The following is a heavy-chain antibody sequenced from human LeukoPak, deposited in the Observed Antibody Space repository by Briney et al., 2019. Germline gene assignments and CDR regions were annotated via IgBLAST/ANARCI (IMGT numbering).Heavy chain of an antibody. CDR1: GGSFSGYY. V-gene: IGHV4-34*01. CDR2: INHSGST. CDR3: ARTSEDGYNLRDSLYYFDY. Sequence: PSETLSLTCAVYGGSFSGYYWSWIRQPPGKGLEWIGEINHSGSTNYNPSLKSRVTISVDTSKNQFSLKLSSVTAADTAVYYCARTSEDGYNLRDSLYYFDYWGQGTLVTVSS. J-gene: IGHJ4*02. D-gene: IGHD5-24*01.